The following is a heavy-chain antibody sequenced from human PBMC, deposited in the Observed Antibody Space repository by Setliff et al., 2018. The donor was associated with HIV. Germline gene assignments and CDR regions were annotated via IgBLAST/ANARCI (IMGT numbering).Heavy chain of an antibody. V-gene: IGHV4-38-2*02. CDR1: DYSISSGYY. J-gene: IGHJ4*02. Sequence: PSETLSLTCTVSDYSISSGYYWGWIRQPPGKGLEWVASIHYSGYTYYNPSLKSRVTISVDTSKNLFSLKLASVTAADTAVFFCAREFGSGSYFDTWGQGALVT. CDR2: IHYSGYT. D-gene: IGHD3-10*01. CDR3: AREFGSGSYFDT.